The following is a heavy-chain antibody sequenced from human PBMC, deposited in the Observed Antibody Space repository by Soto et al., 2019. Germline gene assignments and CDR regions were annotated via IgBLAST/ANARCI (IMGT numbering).Heavy chain of an antibody. J-gene: IGHJ5*02. D-gene: IGHD3-22*01. V-gene: IGHV1-69*13. Sequence: GASVKVSCKASGGTLSSYAISWVRQAPGQGLEWMGGIIPIFGTANYAQKFQGRVTITADESTSTAYMELSGLRSEDTAVYYCARGRGPYSSGYYSFDPWGQGTLVTVSS. CDR3: ARGRGPYSSGYYSFDP. CDR1: GGTLSSYA. CDR2: IIPIFGTA.